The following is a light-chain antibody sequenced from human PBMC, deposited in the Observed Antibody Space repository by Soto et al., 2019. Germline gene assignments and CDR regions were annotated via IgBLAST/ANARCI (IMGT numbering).Light chain of an antibody. CDR1: QSISTY. Sequence: DIQMTQSPSSLSASVGNRVTITCRASQSISTYLNWYQKKPGKAPNLLIYDASRLQSGVPSRFSGSGGGTDFTLSISSVQPEDFATYFCPQSYMYPLTFGQGTRLGIK. CDR3: PQSYMYPLT. V-gene: IGKV1-39*01. J-gene: IGKJ5*01. CDR2: DAS.